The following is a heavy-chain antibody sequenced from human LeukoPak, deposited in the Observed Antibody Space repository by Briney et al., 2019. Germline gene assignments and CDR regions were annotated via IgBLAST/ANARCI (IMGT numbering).Heavy chain of an antibody. CDR3: AGSGYYLNFDY. D-gene: IGHD3-22*01. V-gene: IGHV4-61*01. CDR2: IYYSGST. Sequence: SETLSLTCTVSGGSVSSGSYYWGWIRQPPGKGREWIGYIYYSGSTNYNPSLKSRVTISVGTSKNQFSLMLSSVTAADTAVYFCAGSGYYLNFDYWGQGTLVTVSS. CDR1: GGSVSSGSYY. J-gene: IGHJ4*02.